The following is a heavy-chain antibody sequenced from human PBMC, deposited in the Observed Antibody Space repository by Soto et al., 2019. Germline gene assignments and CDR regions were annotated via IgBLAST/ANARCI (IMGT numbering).Heavy chain of an antibody. CDR3: ARTWRVPAAMRGYYYYYMDV. V-gene: IGHV1-8*01. CDR1: GYTFTSYD. J-gene: IGHJ6*03. CDR2: MNPNSGNT. D-gene: IGHD2-2*01. Sequence: QVQLVQSGAEVKKPGASVKVSCKASGYTFTSYDINWVRQATGQGLEWMGWMNPNSGNTGYAQKFQGRVTMTRNTSISTAYMELSSLRSEDTAVYYCARTWRVPAAMRGYYYYYMDVWGKGTTVTVSS.